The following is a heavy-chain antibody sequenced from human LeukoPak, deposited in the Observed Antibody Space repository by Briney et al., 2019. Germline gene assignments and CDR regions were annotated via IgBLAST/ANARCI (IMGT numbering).Heavy chain of an antibody. D-gene: IGHD3-22*01. CDR2: ISISGVST. CDR1: GFALTSYA. J-gene: IGHJ4*02. Sequence: GSLRLSCAASGFALTSYAMSWVRQAPGQGLEWVSSISISGVSTYYADSVKGRFTISRDNSKNTLYLQMNSLRAEDTAVYYCAKDQTRGGVGITMIVVAVDYWGQGTLVTVSS. CDR3: AKDQTRGGVGITMIVVAVDY. V-gene: IGHV3-23*01.